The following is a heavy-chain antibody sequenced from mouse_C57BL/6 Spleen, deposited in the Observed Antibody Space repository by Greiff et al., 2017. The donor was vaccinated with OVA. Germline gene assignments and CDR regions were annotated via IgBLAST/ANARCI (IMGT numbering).Heavy chain of an antibody. V-gene: IGHV1-55*01. D-gene: IGHD2-3*01. J-gene: IGHJ2*01. CDR1: GYNFTSYW. Sequence: QVQLQQPGAELVKPGTSVKLSCKASGYNFTSYWINWVKLRPGQGLEWIGDIYPGSGSTNYNEKFKSKATLTVDTSSSTAYMQLSSLASEDAALYDCARGGWLRVDYWGQGTTLTVSS. CDR2: IYPGSGST. CDR3: ARGGWLRVDY.